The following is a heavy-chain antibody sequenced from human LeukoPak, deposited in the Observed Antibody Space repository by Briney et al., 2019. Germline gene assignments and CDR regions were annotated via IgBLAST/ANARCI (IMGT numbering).Heavy chain of an antibody. D-gene: IGHD3-22*01. Sequence: ETLSLTCAVYDGSFSGYYWSLIRQPPGKGLEWVSGINWNGGSTGYADSAKGRFTISRDNAKNSLYLQMNSLRAEDTALYHCARDPYYDSSGYYYAFSRYFDLWGRGTLVTVSS. CDR1: DGSFSGYY. J-gene: IGHJ2*01. CDR3: ARDPYYDSSGYYYAFSRYFDL. V-gene: IGHV3-20*01. CDR2: INWNGGST.